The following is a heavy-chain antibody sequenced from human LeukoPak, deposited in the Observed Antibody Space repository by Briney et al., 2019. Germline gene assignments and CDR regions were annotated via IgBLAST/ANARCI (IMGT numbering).Heavy chain of an antibody. Sequence: SETLSLTCAVYGGSFSGYYWSWIRQPPGKGLEWIGEINHSGSINYNPSLKSRVTISVDTSKNQFSLKLSSVTAADTAVYYCARAGGMVATHTYYYYYMDVWGKGTTVTVSS. CDR3: ARAGGMVATHTYYYYYMDV. D-gene: IGHD5-12*01. V-gene: IGHV4-34*01. J-gene: IGHJ6*03. CDR2: INHSGSI. CDR1: GGSFSGYY.